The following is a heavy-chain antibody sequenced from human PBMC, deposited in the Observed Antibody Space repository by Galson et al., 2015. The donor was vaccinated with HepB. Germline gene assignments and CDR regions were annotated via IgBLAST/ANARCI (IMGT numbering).Heavy chain of an antibody. V-gene: IGHV1-2*06. CDR1: GYTFTDYF. D-gene: IGHD1-26*01. CDR2: INPHSAAT. Sequence: SVKVSCKASGYTFTDYFTHWVRQAPGQGLEWMGRINPHSAATHYAQKFQGRITMTKDASASTAYMELSSLTSDDTAVYYCLRQEGEGELLQDYWGQGTLVTVSS. J-gene: IGHJ4*02. CDR3: LRQEGEGELLQDY.